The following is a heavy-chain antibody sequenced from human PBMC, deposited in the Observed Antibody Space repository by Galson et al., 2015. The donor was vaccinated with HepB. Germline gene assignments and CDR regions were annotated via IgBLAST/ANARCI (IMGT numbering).Heavy chain of an antibody. CDR3: AKLGDSSSWLHPHFDY. D-gene: IGHD6-13*01. Sequence: SLRLSCAASGFTFSSYAMSWVRQAPGKGLEWVSAISGSGGSTYYADSVKGRFTISRDNSKNTLYLQMNSLRAEDTAVYYCAKLGDSSSWLHPHFDYWGQGTLVTVSS. V-gene: IGHV3-23*01. J-gene: IGHJ4*02. CDR1: GFTFSSYA. CDR2: ISGSGGST.